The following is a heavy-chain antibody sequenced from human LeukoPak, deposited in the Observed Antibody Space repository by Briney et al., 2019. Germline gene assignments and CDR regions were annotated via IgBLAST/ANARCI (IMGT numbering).Heavy chain of an antibody. V-gene: IGHV4-61*02. CDR2: IYTSGST. CDR3: AREGFASGWAFDY. CDR1: GGSISSSTYY. J-gene: IGHJ4*02. Sequence: SETLSLTCTVSGGSISSSTYYWSWIRQPAGKGLEWIGRIYTSGSTNYNPSLKSRVTMSVDTSKNQFSLKLSSVTAADTAVYYCAREGFASGWAFDYWGQGTLVTVSS. D-gene: IGHD6-19*01.